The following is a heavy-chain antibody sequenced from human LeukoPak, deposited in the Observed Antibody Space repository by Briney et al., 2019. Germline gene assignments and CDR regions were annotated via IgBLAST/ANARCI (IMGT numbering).Heavy chain of an antibody. Sequence: RPSETLSLTCRVPGGSISSYYWSWIRQPPGKGLEWIGYNYYSGRTNYNPSLKSRVTISVDTSKNQFSLTLSSVTAADTAVYYCARDSGMFYDFWSGYTFDYWGQGTLVTVSS. CDR3: ARDSGMFYDFWSGYTFDY. V-gene: IGHV4-59*01. D-gene: IGHD3-3*01. CDR2: NYYSGRT. CDR1: GGSISSYY. J-gene: IGHJ4*02.